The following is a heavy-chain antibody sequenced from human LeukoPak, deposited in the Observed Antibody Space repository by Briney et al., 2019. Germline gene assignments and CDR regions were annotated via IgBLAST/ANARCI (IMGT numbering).Heavy chain of an antibody. CDR2: ISYDGRDK. CDR3: VRDLYSRSPYFDV. J-gene: IGHJ4*02. D-gene: IGHD2-21*01. CDR1: GFTFASYA. V-gene: IGHV3-30*03. Sequence: GKSLRLSCAASGFTFASYAMYWVRQAPGRGLEWVAPISYDGRDKYYVDSVKGRFFISKDSSMSTLYLDMNSLRPEDTALYYCVRDLYSRSPYFDVWGQGTLVTVSS.